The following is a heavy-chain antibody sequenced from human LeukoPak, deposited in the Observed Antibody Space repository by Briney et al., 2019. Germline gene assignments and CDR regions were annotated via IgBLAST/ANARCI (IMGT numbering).Heavy chain of an antibody. CDR3: ARDLGYCSGDSCYTGSLDY. CDR2: ISLDGSER. V-gene: IGHV3-7*01. Sequence: GRSLRLSCAASGFTFSAYWMDWVRQAPGKGLEWVASISLDGSERYYVDSVKGRFTISRDNAKNSLYLQMNSLRADDTALFYCARDLGYCSGDSCYTGSLDYWGQGTLVTVSS. D-gene: IGHD2-15*01. J-gene: IGHJ4*02. CDR1: GFTFSAYW.